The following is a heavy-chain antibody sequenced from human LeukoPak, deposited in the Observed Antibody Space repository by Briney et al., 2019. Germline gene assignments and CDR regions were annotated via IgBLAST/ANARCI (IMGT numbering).Heavy chain of an antibody. CDR3: ARGLGIPEFGYPVPFDY. D-gene: IGHD1-14*01. V-gene: IGHV4-61*01. J-gene: IGHJ4*02. CDR2: IYYSGST. Sequence: KPSGTLSLTCAVSGGSISSSNWWSWIRQPPGKGLEWIGYIYYSGSTNYNPSLKSRVTISVDTSKNQFSLKLSSVTAADTAVYYCARGLGIPEFGYPVPFDYWGQGTLVTVSS. CDR1: GGSISSSNW.